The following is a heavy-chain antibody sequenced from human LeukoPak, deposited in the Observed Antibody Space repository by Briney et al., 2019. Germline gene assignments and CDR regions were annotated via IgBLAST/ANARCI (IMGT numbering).Heavy chain of an antibody. V-gene: IGHV3-74*01. D-gene: IGHD3-22*01. CDR3: ARDPDLSGYSFFEY. J-gene: IGHJ4*02. CDR2: INGDGSRT. CDR1: EFTLSSYW. Sequence: GGSLTLSCAASEFTLSSYWMHWVRQAPGKGLVWVSRINGDGSRTTYADSVKGRFTISRDNAKNMLYLQMNSLRAEDTAVYYCARDPDLSGYSFFEYWGQGTLVTVSS.